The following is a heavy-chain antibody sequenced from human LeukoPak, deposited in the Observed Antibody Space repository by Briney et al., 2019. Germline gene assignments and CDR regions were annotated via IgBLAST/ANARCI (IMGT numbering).Heavy chain of an antibody. CDR2: ISSSSTAI. CDR1: GFTFTTYT. V-gene: IGHV3-48*01. Sequence: PGGSLRLSCAASGFTFTTYTMNWVRQAPGKGLEWVSYISSSSTAIYYADSVKGRFTISRDNAKNSLSLQMNSVRAEDTAVYYCAREYSSSSGRAFDIWGQGTMVTVSS. J-gene: IGHJ3*02. CDR3: AREYSSSSGRAFDI. D-gene: IGHD6-6*01.